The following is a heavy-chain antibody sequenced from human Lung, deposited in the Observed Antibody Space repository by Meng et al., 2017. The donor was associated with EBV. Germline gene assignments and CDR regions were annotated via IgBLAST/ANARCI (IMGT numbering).Heavy chain of an antibody. CDR1: GFSLSTRGVG. V-gene: IGHV2-5*02. D-gene: IGHD6-6*01. CDR3: AHIIAARPFDF. Sequence: QITLKESGPTVVKPTQTLTLTCTFSGFSLSTRGVGVGRIRQPPGKALEWLALIYWDDDERYSPSLKSRLTITKDTSKNQVVLTMTNMDPVDAATYYCAHIIAARPFDFWGQGTLVTVSS. CDR2: IYWDDDE. J-gene: IGHJ4*02.